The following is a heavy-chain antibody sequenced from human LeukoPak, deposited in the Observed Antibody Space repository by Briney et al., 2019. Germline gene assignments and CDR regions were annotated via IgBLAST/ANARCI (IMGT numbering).Heavy chain of an antibody. J-gene: IGHJ4*02. V-gene: IGHV1-18*01. CDR2: NSAYNGNT. CDR1: GYTFTSYG. CDR3: TRYCSGGSCYDY. Sequence: ASVKVSCKASGYTFTSYGISWVRQAPGQGLEWMGWNSAYNGNTNYAQNFQDRVTMTTATSTSTAYMELRNLRSDDTAVYYCTRYCSGGSCYDYWGQGTLVTVSS. D-gene: IGHD2-15*01.